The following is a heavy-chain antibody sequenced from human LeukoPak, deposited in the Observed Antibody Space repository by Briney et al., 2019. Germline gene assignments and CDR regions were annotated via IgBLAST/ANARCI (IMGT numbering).Heavy chain of an antibody. CDR1: GYSFTSYW. CDR3: ARRSQSGIYVEY. J-gene: IGHJ4*02. D-gene: IGHD1-26*01. V-gene: IGHV5-51*01. CDR2: IYTGDSDT. Sequence: GESLKFSCKGSGYSFTSYWIGWVRQRPGKGLEWMGIIYTGDSDTRYSPSFQGQVTISADKSISTAYVQWSSLEASDTAMYYCARRSQSGIYVEYWGQGTLVTVSS.